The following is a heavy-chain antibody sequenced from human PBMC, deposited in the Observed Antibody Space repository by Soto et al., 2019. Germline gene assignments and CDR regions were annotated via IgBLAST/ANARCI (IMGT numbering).Heavy chain of an antibody. D-gene: IGHD4-17*01. V-gene: IGHV3-66*01. J-gene: IGHJ3*02. CDR3: ARMLTTADDAFDI. Sequence: GGSTRLSCAASGLTVYSNYMSWVRQAPGKGLEWVSVIYSGGSTHYADSVKGRFTISRDNSKNTLYLQMNSLRAEDTAVYYCARMLTTADDAFDIWGQGTMVTVSS. CDR1: GLTVYSNY. CDR2: IYSGGST.